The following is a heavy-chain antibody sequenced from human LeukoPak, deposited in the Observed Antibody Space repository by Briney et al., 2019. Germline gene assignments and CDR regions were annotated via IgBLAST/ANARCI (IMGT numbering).Heavy chain of an antibody. V-gene: IGHV1-2*02. D-gene: IGHD4-23*01. Sequence: GASVKVSCKASGYTFTGYYMHWVRQAPGQGLEWMGWINPNSGGTNYAQKFQGRVTMTRDTSISTAYMELSRLRSDDTAVYYCARDGGGQEYYYYYGMDVWGQGTTVTVSS. CDR1: GYTFTGYY. CDR3: ARDGGGQEYYYYYGMDV. J-gene: IGHJ6*02. CDR2: INPNSGGT.